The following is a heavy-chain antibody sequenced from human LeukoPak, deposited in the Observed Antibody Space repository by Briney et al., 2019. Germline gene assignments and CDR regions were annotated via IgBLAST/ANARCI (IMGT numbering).Heavy chain of an antibody. V-gene: IGHV3-48*03. CDR2: VSSSGSTI. CDR1: GFAFRTYE. Sequence: GGSLRLSCADSGFAFRTYELNWVCQAPGKGLEWVSYVSSSGSTIYYADSVKGRFTISRDNAKNSLYLQMNSLRAEDTAVYYCARDHYRDSRSIDCGMDVWGQGTTVTVSS. J-gene: IGHJ6*02. CDR3: ARDHYRDSRSIDCGMDV. D-gene: IGHD6-13*01.